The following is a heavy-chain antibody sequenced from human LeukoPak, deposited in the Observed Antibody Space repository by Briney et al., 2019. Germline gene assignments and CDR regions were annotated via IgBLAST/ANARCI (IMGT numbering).Heavy chain of an antibody. D-gene: IGHD6-19*01. Sequence: PGWSLRLSCAASGFTFSSYGMHWVRQAPGKGLEWVAVISYDGSNKYYADSVKGRFTISRDNSKNTLYLQMNSLRAEDTAVYYCANLFSGNAFDIWGQGTMVTVSS. CDR3: ANLFSGNAFDI. CDR2: ISYDGSNK. J-gene: IGHJ3*02. V-gene: IGHV3-30*18. CDR1: GFTFSSYG.